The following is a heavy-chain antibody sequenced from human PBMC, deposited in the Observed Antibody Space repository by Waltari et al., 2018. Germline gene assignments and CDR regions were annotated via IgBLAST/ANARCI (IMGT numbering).Heavy chain of an antibody. CDR1: GRTLSSYS. CDR3: ARPTGDSTASSNWFDP. CDR2: LIPFLDRA. J-gene: IGHJ5*02. Sequence: QVQLVQSGAEVKKPGSSVRVSCQASGRTLSSYSISWVRQAPGQGLEWMGRLIPFLDRANYAQRFQGRLTITADKSTNTAYMELASLTSEDTAVYYCARPTGDSTASSNWFDPWGQGTLVTVSS. V-gene: IGHV1-69*04. D-gene: IGHD6-6*01.